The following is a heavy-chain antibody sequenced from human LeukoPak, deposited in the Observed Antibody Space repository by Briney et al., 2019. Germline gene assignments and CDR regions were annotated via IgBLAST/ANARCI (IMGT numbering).Heavy chain of an antibody. J-gene: IGHJ4*02. CDR1: GYSFIDYY. CDR2: VNPHSGGT. Sequence: ASVKVSCKASGYSFIDYYIHWVRQAPGQGLEWMGWVNPHSGGTNFAQKFQGRVTMTRDTSITTAYMEVSSLRSDDTAVYYCARDIGDYYGSGSYWLLWGQGTLVTV. CDR3: ARDIGDYYGSGSYWLL. V-gene: IGHV1-2*02. D-gene: IGHD3-10*01.